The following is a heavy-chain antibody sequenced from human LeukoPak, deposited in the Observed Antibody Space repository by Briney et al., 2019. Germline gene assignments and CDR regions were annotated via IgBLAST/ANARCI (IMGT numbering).Heavy chain of an antibody. CDR1: GGSFSGYY. D-gene: IGHD3-22*01. Sequence: PSETLSLTCAVYGGSFSGYYWSWIRQPPGKGLEWIGEISHSGSTNYNPSLKSRVTISVDTSKNQFSLKLSSVTAADTAVYYCARLYYYDSSGYYYSPGAFDIWGQGTMVTVSS. V-gene: IGHV4-34*01. CDR3: ARLYYYDSSGYYYSPGAFDI. J-gene: IGHJ3*02. CDR2: ISHSGST.